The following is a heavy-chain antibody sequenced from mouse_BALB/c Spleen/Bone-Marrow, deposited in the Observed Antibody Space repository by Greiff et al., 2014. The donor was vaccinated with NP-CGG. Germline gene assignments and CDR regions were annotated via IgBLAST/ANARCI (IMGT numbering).Heavy chain of an antibody. V-gene: IGHV7-3*02. CDR1: GFTFTDYY. CDR3: ARDENYDIYWYFDV. J-gene: IGHJ1*01. Sequence: EVMLVESGGGLVQPGGSLRLSCATSGFTFTDYYMSWVRQTPGKALEWLGFIRNKANGYTTVYSVSVKGRFTISRDNSQSILYLQMNTLRAEDSATYYCARDENYDIYWYFDVWGAGTTVTVSS. D-gene: IGHD1-1*01. CDR2: IRNKANGYTT.